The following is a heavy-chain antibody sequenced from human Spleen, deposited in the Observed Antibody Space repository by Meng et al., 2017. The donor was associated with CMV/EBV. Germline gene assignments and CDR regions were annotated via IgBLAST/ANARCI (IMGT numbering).Heavy chain of an antibody. CDR3: ARVLYYSNYDWFDP. J-gene: IGHJ5*02. Sequence: SASTFTGYYMHWVRQAPGQGLGWMGWINPSSGGTNYAQKFQGRVTMTRDTSISTDYMELSRLRSDDTAVYYCARVLYYSNYDWFDPWGQGTLVTVSS. D-gene: IGHD4-11*01. CDR1: ASTFTGYY. V-gene: IGHV1-2*02. CDR2: INPSSGGT.